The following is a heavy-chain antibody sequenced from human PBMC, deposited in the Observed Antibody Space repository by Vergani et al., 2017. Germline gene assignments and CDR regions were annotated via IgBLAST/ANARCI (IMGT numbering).Heavy chain of an antibody. Sequence: EVQLVPSGAEVKKPGESLRISFKGSGYSFTSYWISWVRQMPGKGLEWMGRIDPSDSYTNYSPSFQGHVTISADKSISTAYLQWSSLKASDTAMYYCARAGVLGEYFDYWGQGTLVTVSS. J-gene: IGHJ4*02. CDR1: GYSFTSYW. V-gene: IGHV5-10-1*03. D-gene: IGHD3-16*01. CDR2: IDPSDSYT. CDR3: ARAGVLGEYFDY.